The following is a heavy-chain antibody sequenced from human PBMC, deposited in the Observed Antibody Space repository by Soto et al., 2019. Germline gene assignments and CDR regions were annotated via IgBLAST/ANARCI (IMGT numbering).Heavy chain of an antibody. CDR3: AKDRSQSLYGGNFYFDY. J-gene: IGHJ4*02. CDR2: ISGSGGST. D-gene: IGHD4-17*01. V-gene: IGHV3-23*01. CDR1: GFTFSSYA. Sequence: LRLSCAASGFTFSSYAMSWVRQAPGKGLEWVSAISGSGGSTYYADSVKGRFTISRDNSKNTLYLQMNSLRAEDTAVYYCAKDRSQSLYGGNFYFDYWGQGTLVTVSS.